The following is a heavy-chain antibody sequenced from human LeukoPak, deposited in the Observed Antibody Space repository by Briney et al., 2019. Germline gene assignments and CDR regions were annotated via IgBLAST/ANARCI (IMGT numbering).Heavy chain of an antibody. D-gene: IGHD3-3*01. CDR1: GYTFTSYG. Sequence: ASVKVSCKASGYTFTSYGISWVRQAPGQGLEWMGWISAYNGNTNYAQKLQGRVTMTTDTSTSTAYMELRSLRSEDTAVYYCGRGVTDYDFWSGYYSYYYYMDVWGKGTTVTVSS. V-gene: IGHV1-18*01. CDR3: GRGVTDYDFWSGYYSYYYYMDV. J-gene: IGHJ6*03. CDR2: ISAYNGNT.